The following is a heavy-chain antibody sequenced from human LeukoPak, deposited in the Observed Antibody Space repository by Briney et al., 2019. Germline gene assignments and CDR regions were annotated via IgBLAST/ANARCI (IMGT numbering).Heavy chain of an antibody. V-gene: IGHV3-9*01. Sequence: GGSLRLSCAASGFTFDDYAMHWVRQAPGKGLEGVSGISWNSGSIVYEDSVKGRFTISRDNAKNSLYLQMNSLRAEHTALYYCAKDICSSTSCYNRRYYYYGMDVWGQATTVTVSS. CDR2: ISWNSGSI. CDR1: GFTFDDYA. CDR3: AKDICSSTSCYNRRYYYYGMDV. D-gene: IGHD2-2*02. J-gene: IGHJ6*02.